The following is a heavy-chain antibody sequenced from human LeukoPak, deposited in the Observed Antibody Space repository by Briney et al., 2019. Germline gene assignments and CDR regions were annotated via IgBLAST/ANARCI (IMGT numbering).Heavy chain of an antibody. CDR2: IYDSGNT. CDR1: GVSMSSSPYY. D-gene: IGHD2/OR15-2a*01. V-gene: IGHV4-39*01. CDR3: ARHDCDSSRCSVNWFDP. Sequence: SETLSLTCTVSGVSMSSSPYYWGWIRQPPGKGLEWIGTIYDSGNTNYNPSLRSRLTISVDTSRNRFSLKLSSVTAADRAVYYCARHDCDSSRCSVNWFDPWGEGTLVTVSS. J-gene: IGHJ5*02.